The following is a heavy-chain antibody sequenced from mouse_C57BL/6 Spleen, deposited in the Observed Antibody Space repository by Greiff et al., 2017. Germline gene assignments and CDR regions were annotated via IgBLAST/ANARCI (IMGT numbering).Heavy chain of an antibody. V-gene: IGHV1-80*01. J-gene: IGHJ1*03. CDR1: GYAFSSYW. D-gene: IGHD2-2*01. Sequence: QVQLKQSGAELVKPGASVKISCKASGYAFSSYWMNWVKQRPGKGLEWIGQIYPGDGDTNYNGKLKGKATLTADKSSSTAYMQLSSLTSEDSAVFFCARGGGYYWYFDVWGTGTTVTVAS. CDR2: IYPGDGDT. CDR3: ARGGGYYWYFDV.